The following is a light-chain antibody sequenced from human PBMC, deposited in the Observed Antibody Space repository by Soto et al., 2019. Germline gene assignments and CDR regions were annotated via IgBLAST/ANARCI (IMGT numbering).Light chain of an antibody. CDR3: QQYGSLPYT. J-gene: IGKJ5*01. Sequence: EIALTQSRGTLSLPPGKRATLTCRASQSLSTTDLVWYQHKSGQPPRLVIHGTFSTASGIPARFSGSGSGTDFTLTISRLEPEDSAVYYCQQYGSLPYTFGRGTRLEIQ. V-gene: IGKV3-20*01. CDR1: QSLSTTD. CDR2: GTF.